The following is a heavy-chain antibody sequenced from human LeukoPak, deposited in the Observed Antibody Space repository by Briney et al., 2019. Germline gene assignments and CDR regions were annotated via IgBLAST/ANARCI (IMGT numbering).Heavy chain of an antibody. D-gene: IGHD2/OR15-2a*01. CDR1: GFTFNNYA. V-gene: IGHV3-23*01. CDR3: AKGIEYNNSWTFDY. Sequence: GGSLRLSCAASGFTFNNYAMNWVRQAPGKGLEWVSAISNTGRSTYYADSVKGRFTISRDNSKNTVLLQINSLRAEDTAVYYCAKGIEYNNSWTFDYWGQGTLVTVSS. J-gene: IGHJ4*02. CDR2: ISNTGRST.